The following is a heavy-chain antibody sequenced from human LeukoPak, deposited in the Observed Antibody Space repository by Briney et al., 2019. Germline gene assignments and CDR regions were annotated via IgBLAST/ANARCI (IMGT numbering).Heavy chain of an antibody. Sequence: SVKVSCKGSGGTFSSYAISWVRQAPGQGLEWMGRIIPIFGTANYAQKFQGRFTITSDETTSTAYMELSSLRSEDTAVYYCAVREAGYYYDSSGYYGYWGQGTLVTVSS. CDR1: GGTFSSYA. J-gene: IGHJ4*02. CDR2: IIPIFGTA. V-gene: IGHV1-69*15. D-gene: IGHD3-22*01. CDR3: AVREAGYYYDSSGYYGY.